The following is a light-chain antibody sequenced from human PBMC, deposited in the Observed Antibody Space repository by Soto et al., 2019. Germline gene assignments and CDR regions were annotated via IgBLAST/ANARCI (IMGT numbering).Light chain of an antibody. V-gene: IGKV3-20*01. J-gene: IGKJ4*01. CDR3: QQYGRSPLT. CDR1: QSVSSSY. CDR2: GAS. Sequence: EIVLTQSPGTLSLSPGERATLSCRASQSVSSSYLAWYQQKPGQAPRLLLYGASSRATGIPDRFSGSGSGTDFTLTISRLEPEEFAVYYCQQYGRSPLTFGGGTKVEIK.